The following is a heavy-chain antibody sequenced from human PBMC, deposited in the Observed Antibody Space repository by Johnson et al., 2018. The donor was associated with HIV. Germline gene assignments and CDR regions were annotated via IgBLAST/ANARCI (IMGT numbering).Heavy chain of an antibody. CDR3: ARSYSSSSHDAFDI. D-gene: IGHD6-6*01. Sequence: MQLVESGGGVVQPGRSLRLSCAASGFTFSSYGMHWVRQAPGKGLEWVSYISSSGSTIYYADSVKGRFTISRDNAKNSLYLQMNSLIAEDTAVYYCARSYSSSSHDAFDIWGQGTMVTVSS. CDR2: ISSSGSTI. V-gene: IGHV3-48*04. J-gene: IGHJ3*02. CDR1: GFTFSSYG.